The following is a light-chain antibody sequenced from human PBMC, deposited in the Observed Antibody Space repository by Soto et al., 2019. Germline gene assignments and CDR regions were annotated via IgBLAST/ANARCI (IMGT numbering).Light chain of an antibody. CDR1: QSVTGSY. V-gene: IGKV3-20*01. CDR3: QQYGNAPWT. Sequence: EVVLTQSPGTLSLSPGERATLSCRASQSVTGSYLAWYQQKPGQPPRLLIYAASSRATGIPDRLSGSGSGIDFTLTISRLEPEDLAVYYCQQYGNAPWTFGQGTKVDIK. J-gene: IGKJ1*01. CDR2: AAS.